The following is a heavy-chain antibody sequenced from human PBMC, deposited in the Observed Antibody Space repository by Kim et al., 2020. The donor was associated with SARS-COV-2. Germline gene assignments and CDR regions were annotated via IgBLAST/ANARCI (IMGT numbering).Heavy chain of an antibody. Sequence: GGTLRLSCAASGFTFSSYAMSWVRQAPGKGLEWVSAISGSGGSTYYADSVKGRFTISRDNSKNTLYLQMNSLRAEDTAVYYCAKDNWNRGGYYYGMDVWGQGTTVTVSS. CDR3: AKDNWNRGGYYYGMDV. D-gene: IGHD1-20*01. CDR1: GFTFSSYA. CDR2: ISGSGGST. J-gene: IGHJ6*02. V-gene: IGHV3-23*01.